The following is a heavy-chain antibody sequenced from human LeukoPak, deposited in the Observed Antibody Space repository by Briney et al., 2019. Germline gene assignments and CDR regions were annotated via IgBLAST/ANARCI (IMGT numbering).Heavy chain of an antibody. Sequence: SETLSLTCTVSGGSISSYYWSWIRQPPGKGLEWIGYIYYSGSTNYNPPLKSRVTISVDTSKNQFSLKLSSVTAADTAVYYCARAQIEMATIFDAFDIWGQGTMVTVSS. J-gene: IGHJ3*02. D-gene: IGHD5-24*01. CDR2: IYYSGST. V-gene: IGHV4-59*01. CDR1: GGSISSYY. CDR3: ARAQIEMATIFDAFDI.